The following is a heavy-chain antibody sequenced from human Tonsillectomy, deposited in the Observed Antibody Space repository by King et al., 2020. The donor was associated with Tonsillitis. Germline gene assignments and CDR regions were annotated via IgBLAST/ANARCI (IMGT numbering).Heavy chain of an antibody. CDR1: GFTFSSYG. J-gene: IGHJ4*02. CDR3: ARGEIAAAAPVDY. Sequence: VQLVESGGGVVQPGRSLRLSCAASGFTFSSYGMHWVRQAPGKGLEWVAVIWYDGSNKYYADSVKGRFTISRDNSKNTLYLQMNSLRAEDTAVYYCARGEIAAAAPVDYWGQGTLVTVSS. D-gene: IGHD6-13*01. V-gene: IGHV3-33*01. CDR2: IWYDGSNK.